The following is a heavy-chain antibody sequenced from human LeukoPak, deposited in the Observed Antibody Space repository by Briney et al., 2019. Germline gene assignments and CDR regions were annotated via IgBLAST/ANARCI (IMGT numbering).Heavy chain of an antibody. CDR2: IDQGGSEK. CDR1: GFIFSNYW. J-gene: IGHJ6*02. D-gene: IGHD2-2*01. CDR3: VRVRGYCSSTTCSGMDV. V-gene: IGHV3-7*01. Sequence: GGSLRLSCAPSGFIFSNYWMSWVRQAPGKGLEWVAKIDQGGSEKYYVDSVKGRFTISRDNAENSMCLQMNSLRGEDTAVYYCVRVRGYCSSTTCSGMDVWGQGTTVTVSS.